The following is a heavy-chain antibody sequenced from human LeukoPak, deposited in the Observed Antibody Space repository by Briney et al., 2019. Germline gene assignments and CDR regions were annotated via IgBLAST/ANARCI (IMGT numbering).Heavy chain of an antibody. CDR2: ISYDGSNK. J-gene: IGHJ4*02. V-gene: IGHV3-30*18. Sequence: GGSLRLSCAASGFTFSSYGMHWVRQAPGKGLEWVAVISYDGSNKYYADSVKGRFTVSRDNSKNTLYLQMNSLRAEDTAVYYCAKDQRDTPDYWGQGTLVTVSS. CDR1: GFTFSSYG. CDR3: AKDQRDTPDY. D-gene: IGHD5-18*01.